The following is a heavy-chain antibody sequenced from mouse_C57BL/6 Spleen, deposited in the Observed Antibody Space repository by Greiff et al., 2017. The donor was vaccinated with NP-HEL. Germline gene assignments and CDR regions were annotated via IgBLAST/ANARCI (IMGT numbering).Heavy chain of an antibody. CDR1: GFTFSSYA. D-gene: IGHD2-1*01. J-gene: IGHJ2*01. CDR3: TRDGGIYYGNKEGYFDY. Sequence: EVQLVESGEGLVKPGGSLKLSCAASGFTFSSYAMSWVRQTPEKRLEWVAYISSGGDYIYYADTVKGRFTISRDNARNTLYLQMSSLKSEDTAMYYCTRDGGIYYGNKEGYFDYWGQGTTLTVSS. CDR2: ISSGGDYI. V-gene: IGHV5-9-1*02.